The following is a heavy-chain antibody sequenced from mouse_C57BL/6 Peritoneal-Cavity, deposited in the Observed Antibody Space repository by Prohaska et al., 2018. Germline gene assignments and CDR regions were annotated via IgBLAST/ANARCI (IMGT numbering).Heavy chain of an antibody. CDR2: IRNKANGYTT. CDR1: GFTFTDYY. D-gene: IGHD1-1*01. V-gene: IGHV7-3*01. CDR3: AQGYYGSSPFAY. Sequence: EVKLVESGGGLVQPGGSLSLSCAASGFTFTDYYMSWVRQPPGKALEWFGFIRNKANGYTTEYSASVKGRFTISRDNSQSILYLQMNALRAEDSATYYCAQGYYGSSPFAYWGQGTLVTVSA. J-gene: IGHJ3*01.